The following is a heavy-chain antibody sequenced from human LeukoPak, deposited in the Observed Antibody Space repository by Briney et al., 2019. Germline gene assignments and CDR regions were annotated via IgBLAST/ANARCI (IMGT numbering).Heavy chain of an antibody. D-gene: IGHD3-22*01. V-gene: IGHV4-30-2*01. CDR3: ARTENYYDSSGPPSGAFDI. CDR1: GGSISSGGYS. Sequence: PSQTLSLTCAVSGGSISSGGYSWSWIRQPPGKGLEWIGYIYHSGSTYYNPSLKSRVTISVDRSKNQFSLKLSSVTAADTAVYYCARTENYYDSSGPPSGAFDIWGQGTMVTVSS. CDR2: IYHSGST. J-gene: IGHJ3*02.